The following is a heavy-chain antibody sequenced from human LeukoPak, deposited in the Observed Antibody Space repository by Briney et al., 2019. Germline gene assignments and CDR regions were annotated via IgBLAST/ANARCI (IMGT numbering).Heavy chain of an antibody. CDR2: INHSGST. D-gene: IGHD1-1*01. CDR3: ATGNNTVADY. Sequence: SEPLSLTCGVYGGSFRGNYWSWFRQPPGKGLEWIGEINHSGSTNYNASLKSRLSISEDTSKNHISLKVTSVTAADTAVYYCATGNNTVADYWGQGTLVTVSS. J-gene: IGHJ4*02. V-gene: IGHV4-34*01. CDR1: GGSFRGNY.